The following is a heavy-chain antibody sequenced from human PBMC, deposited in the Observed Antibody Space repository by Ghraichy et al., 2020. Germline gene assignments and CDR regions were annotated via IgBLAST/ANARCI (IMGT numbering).Heavy chain of an antibody. V-gene: IGHV3-64*01. CDR3: AREIIAAAADYFDY. D-gene: IGHD6-13*01. J-gene: IGHJ4*02. CDR1: GFTFSSYA. CDR2: ISSNGGST. Sequence: GGSLRLSCAASGFTFSSYAMHWVRQAPGKGLEYVSAISSNGGSTYYANSVKGRFTISRDNSKNTLYLQMGSLRAEDMAVYYCAREIIAAAADYFDYWGQGTLVTVSS.